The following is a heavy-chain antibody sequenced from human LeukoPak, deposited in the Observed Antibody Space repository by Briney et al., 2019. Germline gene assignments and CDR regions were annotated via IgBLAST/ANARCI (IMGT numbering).Heavy chain of an antibody. CDR3: ARTYDFWSGYYRKNFDY. J-gene: IGHJ4*02. CDR2: INHSGST. CDR1: GGSFSGYY. V-gene: IGHV4-34*01. D-gene: IGHD3-3*01. Sequence: SETLSLTCAVYGGSFSGYYWSWVRQPPGKGLEWIGEINHSGSTNYNPSLKSRVTTSVDTSKNQFSLKLSSVTAADTAVYYCARTYDFWSGYYRKNFDYWGQGTLVTVSS.